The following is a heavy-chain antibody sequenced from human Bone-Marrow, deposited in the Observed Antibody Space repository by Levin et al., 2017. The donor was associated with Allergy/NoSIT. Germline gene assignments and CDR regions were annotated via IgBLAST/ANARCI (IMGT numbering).Heavy chain of an antibody. CDR1: GGSISGYY. CDR2: IYYSGST. J-gene: IGHJ6*03. CDR3: ARAIPSGGNSYYYYYMDV. D-gene: IGHD4-23*01. V-gene: IGHV4-59*01. Sequence: GSLRLSCTVSGGSISGYYWSWIRQPPEKGLEWIGYIYYSGSTKYNASLKSRVTISVDTSKNQFSLKLTSVTAADMAVYYCARAIPSGGNSYYYYYMDVWGKGTTVTVSS.